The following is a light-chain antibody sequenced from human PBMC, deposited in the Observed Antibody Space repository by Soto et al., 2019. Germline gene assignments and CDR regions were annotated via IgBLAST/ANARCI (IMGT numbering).Light chain of an antibody. CDR1: SSNIGSNT. Sequence: QPVLTQPPSAVGAPGQRVTISCSGSSSNIGSNTVNWYQQVAGAPPKLLIFSNNQRPSGVPGRFSGSRSGPSASLAISGLQSEDEGDYHCAAWDESLKAVVFGGGTKLTVL. J-gene: IGLJ2*01. CDR3: AAWDESLKAVV. CDR2: SNN. V-gene: IGLV1-44*01.